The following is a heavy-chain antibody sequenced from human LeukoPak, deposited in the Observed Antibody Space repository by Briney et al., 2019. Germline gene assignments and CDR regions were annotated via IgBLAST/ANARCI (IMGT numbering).Heavy chain of an antibody. V-gene: IGHV3-33*01. CDR1: RFTFSTSG. Sequence: GGSLRLSCAASRFTFSTSGMHWVRQAPGKGLEWAAVIWYDGSNKYYVDSVKGRFTISRDNSKNTLYLQMNSLRAEDTAVYYCARDLRKGRYMDVWGKGTTVTVSS. CDR2: IWYDGSNK. D-gene: IGHD2/OR15-2a*01. J-gene: IGHJ6*03. CDR3: ARDLRKGRYMDV.